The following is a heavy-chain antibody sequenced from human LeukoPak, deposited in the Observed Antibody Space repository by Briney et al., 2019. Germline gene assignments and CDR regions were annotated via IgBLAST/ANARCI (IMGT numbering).Heavy chain of an antibody. V-gene: IGHV1-69*13. Sequence: SVKVSCKASGGTFSSYAISWVRQAPGQGLEWMGGIIPVFGTANYAQKFQGRVTITADESTSTAYMELSSLRSEDTAVYYCASIVDTATVSYYYYGMDVWGQGTTVTVSS. D-gene: IGHD5-18*01. CDR1: GGTFSSYA. CDR3: ASIVDTATVSYYYYGMDV. J-gene: IGHJ6*02. CDR2: IIPVFGTA.